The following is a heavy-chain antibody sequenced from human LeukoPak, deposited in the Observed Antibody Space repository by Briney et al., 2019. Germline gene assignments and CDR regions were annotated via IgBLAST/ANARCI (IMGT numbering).Heavy chain of an antibody. J-gene: IGHJ4*02. CDR1: GFTFSSDS. Sequence: GESLRLSCAASGFTFSSDSMNCVRQAPGKGLEWVSSISSSSSYIYYADSVKGRFTISRDNAKNSLYLQMNSLRAEDTAVYYCASGEFPPLSYWGQGTLVAVSS. D-gene: IGHD3-10*01. V-gene: IGHV3-21*01. CDR3: ASGEFPPLSY. CDR2: ISSSSSYI.